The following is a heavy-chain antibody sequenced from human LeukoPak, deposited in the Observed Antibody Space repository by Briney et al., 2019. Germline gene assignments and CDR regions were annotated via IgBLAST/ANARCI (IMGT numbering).Heavy chain of an antibody. Sequence: GGSLRLSCAASGFTFSSYGMHWVRQAPGKGLEWVAVIWYDGSNKYYADSVKGRFTISRDNSKNTLYLQMNSLRAEDTAVYYCAKSVGATKAGRHDYWGQGTLVTVSS. J-gene: IGHJ4*02. CDR2: IWYDGSNK. CDR1: GFTFSSYG. V-gene: IGHV3-33*06. CDR3: AKSVGATKAGRHDY. D-gene: IGHD1-26*01.